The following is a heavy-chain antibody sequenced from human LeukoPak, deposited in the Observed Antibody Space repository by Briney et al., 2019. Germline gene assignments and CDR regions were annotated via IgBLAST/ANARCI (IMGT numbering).Heavy chain of an antibody. V-gene: IGHV3-30*18. CDR1: GFTFSSYG. D-gene: IGHD4-17*01. CDR3: AKARPPYGDYSYYFDY. J-gene: IGHJ4*02. CDR2: VSYDGSNK. Sequence: GGSLRLSCAASGFTFSSYGMHWVRQVPGRGLDWVAVVSYDGSNKYYADSVKGRFTISRDNSKKTLYLQMNSLSPDDTALYYCAKARPPYGDYSYYFDYWGLGTLVTVSS.